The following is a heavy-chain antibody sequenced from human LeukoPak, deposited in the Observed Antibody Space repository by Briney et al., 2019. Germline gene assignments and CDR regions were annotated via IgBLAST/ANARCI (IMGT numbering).Heavy chain of an antibody. V-gene: IGHV5-10-1*01. J-gene: IGHJ4*02. CDR2: IDPSDSYT. CDR3: ARHLRGSGSYFDY. D-gene: IGHD3-10*01. Sequence: GESLKISCKGSEYSFTSYWISWVRQMPGKGLEWMGRIDPSDSYTNYSPSFQGHVTISVDKSISTAFLQWSSLKASDTATYYCARHLRGSGSYFDYWGQGTLVTVSS. CDR1: EYSFTSYW.